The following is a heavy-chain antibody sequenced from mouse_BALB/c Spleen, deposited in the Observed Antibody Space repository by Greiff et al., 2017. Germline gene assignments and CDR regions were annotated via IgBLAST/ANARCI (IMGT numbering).Heavy chain of an antibody. J-gene: IGHJ4*01. Sequence: EVQVVESGGGLVQPGGSLKLSCAASGFTFSSYGMSWVRQTPDKRLELVATINSNGGSTYYPDSVKGRFTISRDNAKNTLYLQMSSLKSEDTAMYYCARGLRRYAMDYWGQGTSVTVSS. CDR3: ARGLRRYAMDY. D-gene: IGHD2-2*01. V-gene: IGHV5-6-3*01. CDR2: INSNGGST. CDR1: GFTFSSYG.